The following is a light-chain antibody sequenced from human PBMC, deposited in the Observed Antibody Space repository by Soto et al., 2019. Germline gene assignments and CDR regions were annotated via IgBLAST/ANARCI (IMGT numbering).Light chain of an antibody. Sequence: EIVLTQSPGTLSLFPGDRATLSCRASQRVSNSYLAWFQQKPGQAPRLLIYDASSRAAGVPDRVSGGGSGTDFTLTINDLQPEDVATYFCLQDYDFPYTFGQGTKLEI. CDR1: QRVSNSY. J-gene: IGKJ2*01. CDR3: LQDYDFPYT. V-gene: IGKV3D-20*02. CDR2: DAS.